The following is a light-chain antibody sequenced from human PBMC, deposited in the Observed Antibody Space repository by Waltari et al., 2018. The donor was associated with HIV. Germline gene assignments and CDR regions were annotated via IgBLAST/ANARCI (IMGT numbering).Light chain of an antibody. J-gene: IGLJ2*01. V-gene: IGLV3-1*01. CDR1: EVAEKY. Sequence: SYELTQPPTVSVSPGQTASISCSGGEVAEKYACWYQQKPGQSPVQVIYQDSKRPSGIPERFSGSNSGNTATLTISGTQAMDEADYYCQAWDSSGEIFGGGTKLTVL. CDR3: QAWDSSGEI. CDR2: QDS.